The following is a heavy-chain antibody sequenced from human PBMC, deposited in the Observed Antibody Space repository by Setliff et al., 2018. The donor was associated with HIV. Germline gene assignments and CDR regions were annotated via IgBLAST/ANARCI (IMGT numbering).Heavy chain of an antibody. V-gene: IGHV2-70*11. CDR2: IDWDDDK. J-gene: IGHJ4*02. CDR3: VRMISYSPYFDY. CDR1: GFSLSTSGMC. Sequence: SGPTLENPTQTLTLTCTFSGFSLSTSGMCVSWIRQPPGKALEWLARIDWDDDKYYSTSLKTRLTISKDTSKNQVVLKMTNMDPVDTATYYCVRMISYSPYFDYWGQGTLVTVSS. D-gene: IGHD1-26*01.